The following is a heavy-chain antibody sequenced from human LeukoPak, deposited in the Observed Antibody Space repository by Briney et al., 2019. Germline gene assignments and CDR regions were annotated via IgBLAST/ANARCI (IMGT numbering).Heavy chain of an antibody. D-gene: IGHD4-23*01. Sequence: GGSLRLSCAASGFTFSSYAMSWVRQAPGKGLEWVSAISGSGGSTYYADSVKGRFTISRDNSKNTLYLQMNSLRAEDTAVYYCAKGIVDYGGTGVFYYYMDVWGKGTTVTVSS. CDR1: GFTFSSYA. J-gene: IGHJ6*03. CDR3: AKGIVDYGGTGVFYYYMDV. CDR2: ISGSGGST. V-gene: IGHV3-23*01.